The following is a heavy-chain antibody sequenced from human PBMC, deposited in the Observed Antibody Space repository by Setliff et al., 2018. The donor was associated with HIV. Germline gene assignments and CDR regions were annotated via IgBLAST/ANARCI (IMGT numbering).Heavy chain of an antibody. D-gene: IGHD2-2*01. CDR1: GYTFTGYY. V-gene: IGHV1-2*04. J-gene: IGHJ4*02. Sequence: ASVKVSCKASGYTFTGYYMHWVRQAPGQGLEWMGWFNPNSGGTNYAQKFQGWVTMTRDTSISTAYMELSRLKSDDTAVYYCARGSREIIVPAAIDYWGQGTLVTVSS. CDR2: FNPNSGGT. CDR3: ARGSREIIVPAAIDY.